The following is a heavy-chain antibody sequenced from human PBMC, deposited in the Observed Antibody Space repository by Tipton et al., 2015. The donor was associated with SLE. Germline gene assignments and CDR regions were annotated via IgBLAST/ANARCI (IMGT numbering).Heavy chain of an antibody. V-gene: IGHV3-64D*08. CDR2: ISSNGGST. J-gene: IGHJ4*02. CDR3: VKAPLTGDTRFDY. Sequence: SLRLSCSASGFTFSSYAMHLVRQAPGKGLEYVSAISSNGGSTYYADSVKGRFTISRDNSKNTLYLQMSSLRAEDTAVYYCVKAPLTGDTRFDYWGQGTLVTVSS. CDR1: GFTFSSYA. D-gene: IGHD7-27*01.